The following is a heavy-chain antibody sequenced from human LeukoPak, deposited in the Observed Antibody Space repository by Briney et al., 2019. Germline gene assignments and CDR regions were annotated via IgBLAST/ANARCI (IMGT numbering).Heavy chain of an antibody. D-gene: IGHD3-10*01. CDR3: AKDLLFSDSGSFYGTAFDY. Sequence: GGSLRLSCEASGFTFSNYAMTWVRQAPGKGLEWVSGVSGSGDDTYYADSVKGRFSISRDNSKNTLSLQMNSLRAEDTATYYCAKDLLFSDSGSFYGTAFDYWGQGTLVTVSS. CDR2: VSGSGDDT. J-gene: IGHJ4*02. V-gene: IGHV3-23*01. CDR1: GFTFSNYA.